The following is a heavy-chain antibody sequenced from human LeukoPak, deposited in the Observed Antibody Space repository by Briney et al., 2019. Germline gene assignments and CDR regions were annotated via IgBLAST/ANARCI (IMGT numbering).Heavy chain of an antibody. D-gene: IGHD3-10*01. CDR1: GYTFTSYD. CDR3: ARDRRVTMPSYYYGMDV. Sequence: ASVKVSCKASGYTFTSYDVNWVRQATGQGLEWMGWMNPNSGNTGLAQKFQGRVTLTRDTSLSTAYMELSSLRSEDTAVYYCARDRRVTMPSYYYGMDVWGQGTTVTVSS. V-gene: IGHV1-8*01. J-gene: IGHJ6*02. CDR2: MNPNSGNT.